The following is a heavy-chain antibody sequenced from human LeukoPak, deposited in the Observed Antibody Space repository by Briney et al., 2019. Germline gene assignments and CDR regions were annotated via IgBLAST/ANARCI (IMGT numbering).Heavy chain of an antibody. CDR3: AKDFTMIVAVIRPPAPYWYFDL. V-gene: IGHV3-23*01. CDR2: ISGSGGST. D-gene: IGHD3-22*01. J-gene: IGHJ2*01. Sequence: TGGSLRLSCAASGFTFSSYAMSWVRQAPGKGLEWVSAISGSGGSTYYADSVKGRFTISRGDSKNTLYLQMNSLRAEDTAVYYCAKDFTMIVAVIRPPAPYWYFDLWGRGTLVTVSS. CDR1: GFTFSSYA.